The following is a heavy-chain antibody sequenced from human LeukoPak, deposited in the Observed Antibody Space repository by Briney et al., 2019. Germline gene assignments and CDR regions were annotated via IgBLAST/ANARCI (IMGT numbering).Heavy chain of an antibody. D-gene: IGHD4-11*01. J-gene: IGHJ4*02. Sequence: GSLRLSCVASGFTFKNCAMSWVRQAPGKGLEWVSGINYSGGHKYYADSVKGRFTISRDSSKNTLSLQMNSLTTEDTAVYYCAKEDSMTLDPFDYWGQGALVTVSS. V-gene: IGHV3-23*01. CDR3: AKEDSMTLDPFDY. CDR2: INYSGGHK. CDR1: GFTFKNCA.